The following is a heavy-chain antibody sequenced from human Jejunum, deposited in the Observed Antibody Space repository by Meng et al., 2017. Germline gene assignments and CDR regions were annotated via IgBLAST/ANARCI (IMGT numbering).Heavy chain of an antibody. Sequence: VQLVQSGSELKTPGASVKVSCQASGSTFITYAIHWVRQAPGQGLEWMGWINTNTGSPTYAQGLTGRFVFSLDTSLSTAFLQISSLKPEDTAIYYCAKKTQGSSGYFDYWGQGTLVTVSS. D-gene: IGHD2-8*02. CDR1: GSTFITYA. CDR2: INTNTGSP. J-gene: IGHJ4*02. CDR3: AKKTQGSSGYFDY. V-gene: IGHV7-4-1*02.